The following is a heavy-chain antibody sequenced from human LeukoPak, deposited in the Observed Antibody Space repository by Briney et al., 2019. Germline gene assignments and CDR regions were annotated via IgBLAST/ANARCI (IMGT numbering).Heavy chain of an antibody. Sequence: ETLSLTCAVYGGSFSGYYWSWIRQAPGKGLEWVSSISSSSSYIYYADSVKGRFTISRDNAKNSLYLQMNSLRAEDTAVYYCARDLYYYDSSGYYYVSDAFDIWGQGTMVTVSS. V-gene: IGHV3-21*01. CDR2: ISSSSSYI. CDR1: GGSFSGYY. J-gene: IGHJ3*02. D-gene: IGHD3-22*01. CDR3: ARDLYYYDSSGYYYVSDAFDI.